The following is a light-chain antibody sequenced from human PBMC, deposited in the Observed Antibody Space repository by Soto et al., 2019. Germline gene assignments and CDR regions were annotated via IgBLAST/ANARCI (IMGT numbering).Light chain of an antibody. Sequence: EIVLTQSPGTLSLSPGERATLSCRASQSVSSSYLAWYQKKPGQAPRLLIYGASSRATGIPDRFSGSGSGTDCTRTSGRLEPEDFAVYSCQQYGGSPLYTFGQGTKLEIK. J-gene: IGKJ2*01. V-gene: IGKV3-20*01. CDR1: QSVSSSY. CDR2: GAS. CDR3: QQYGGSPLYT.